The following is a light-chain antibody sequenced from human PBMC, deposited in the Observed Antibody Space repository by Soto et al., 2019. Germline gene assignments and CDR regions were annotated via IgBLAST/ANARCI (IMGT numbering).Light chain of an antibody. CDR2: AAS. CDR1: QSVSPG. J-gene: IGKJ5*01. CDR3: QQSYRTPIT. Sequence: DIQMTQSPASLSASVGARVTITFRASQSVSPGLAWYQHKPGKAPEVLIYAASNLQSGVPSRFSGSGSGTDFTLTISSLQPADSATYYCQQSYRTPITFGQGTRLEIK. V-gene: IGKV1-39*01.